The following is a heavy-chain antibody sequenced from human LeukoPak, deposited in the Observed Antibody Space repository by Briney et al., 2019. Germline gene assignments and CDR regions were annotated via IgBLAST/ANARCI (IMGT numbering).Heavy chain of an antibody. CDR1: GFTFNTYS. CDR3: ARDSSGYFDY. V-gene: IGHV3-30*04. D-gene: IGHD6-19*01. Sequence: PGGSLRLSCAASGFTFNTYSIQWVRQAPGKGLEWVAVISDDGRNKYYADSVKGRFTISRDNSKNTLYLQMNSLRAEDTAVYYCARDSSGYFDYWGQGPLVTVSS. J-gene: IGHJ4*02. CDR2: ISDDGRNK.